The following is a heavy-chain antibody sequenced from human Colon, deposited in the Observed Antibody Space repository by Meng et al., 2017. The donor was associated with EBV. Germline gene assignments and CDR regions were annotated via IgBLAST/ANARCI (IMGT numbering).Heavy chain of an antibody. D-gene: IGHD5-18*01. J-gene: IGHJ2*01. V-gene: IGHV4-34*01. CDR1: GGSFSGYV. Sequence: QVLLQQLGAGLLKPSETLSLTCTVNGGSFSGYVWSWVRQPPGKGMEWIGEVSHPGSANYNPSLKSRVTISVDTSNNQFSLKLSSVTAADTAVYYCARVGWRQWSFDLWGRGTLVTVSS. CDR3: ARVGWRQWSFDL. CDR2: VSHPGSA.